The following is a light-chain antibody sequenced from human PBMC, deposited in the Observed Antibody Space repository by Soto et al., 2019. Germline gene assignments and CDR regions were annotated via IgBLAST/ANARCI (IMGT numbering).Light chain of an antibody. CDR2: GNT. V-gene: IGLV1-40*01. J-gene: IGLJ1*01. CDR1: SSNIGAVYD. Sequence: QSVLTQPPSVSGAPGQRVTISCTGSSSNIGAVYDVHWYQQLPGTAPKLLIYGNTNRPSGVPDRFSGSKSGTSASLAITGLQAEDEADYYCQSYDSTLSGYVFGTGTKLPS. CDR3: QSYDSTLSGYV.